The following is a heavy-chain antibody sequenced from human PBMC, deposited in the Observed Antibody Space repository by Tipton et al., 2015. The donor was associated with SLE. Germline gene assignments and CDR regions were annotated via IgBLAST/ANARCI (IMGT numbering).Heavy chain of an antibody. CDR2: IYYSGST. Sequence: TLSLTCTVSGGSITSSSFYWGWFRQPPGKGLAWIGSIYYSGSTYYNPSLKSRVTISVDTSKNQFSLQLSSVTAADTAVYYCAKSGHRVHFYYYGLDVWGQGTTVTVSS. CDR1: GGSITSSSFY. CDR3: AKSGHRVHFYYYGLDV. V-gene: IGHV4-39*07. J-gene: IGHJ6*02. D-gene: IGHD1-26*01.